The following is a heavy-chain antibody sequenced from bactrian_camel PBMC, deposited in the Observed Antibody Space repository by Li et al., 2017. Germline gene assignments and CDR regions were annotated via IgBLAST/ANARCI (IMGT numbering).Heavy chain of an antibody. CDR1: GFTLDDSD. CDR2: IDTVGST. Sequence: HVQLVESGGGSVQAGESLKPSCLFSGFTLDDSDMGWYCQIPGNECELIASIDTVGSTYYAPSVSGRFAISLGNEKNTLYLQMNSLKPEDTSVYYCSQSPNFGLACRGQGTQVTVS. D-gene: IGHD1*01. V-gene: IGHV3S55*01. J-gene: IGHJ4*01. CDR3: SQSPNFGLAC.